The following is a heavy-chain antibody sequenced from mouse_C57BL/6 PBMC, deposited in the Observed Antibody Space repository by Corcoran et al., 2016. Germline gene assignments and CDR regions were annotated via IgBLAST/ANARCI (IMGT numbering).Heavy chain of an antibody. CDR2: IDPSDSYT. CDR3: APITTVVATYYFDY. D-gene: IGHD1-1*01. J-gene: IGHJ2*01. V-gene: IGHV1-59*01. Sequence: QVQLQQPGAELVRPGTSVKLSCKASGYTFTSYWMHWVKQRPGQGLEWIGVIDPSDSYTNYNQQFKGKATLTVDTSSSTAYMQLSSLTSEDSAVYYCAPITTVVATYYFDYWGQGTTLTVSS. CDR1: GYTFTSYW.